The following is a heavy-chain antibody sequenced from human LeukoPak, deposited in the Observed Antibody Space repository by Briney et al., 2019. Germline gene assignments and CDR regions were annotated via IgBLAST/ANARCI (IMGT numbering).Heavy chain of an antibody. Sequence: SETLSLTCTVSGGSISSYYWSWIRQPPGEGLEWIGYIYYSGSTICNPSLKSRVTISVDTSKNQFSLKLSSVTAADTAVYYCARYGDYVFDLWGQGTLVTVSS. CDR2: IYYSGST. D-gene: IGHD4-17*01. V-gene: IGHV4-59*01. J-gene: IGHJ4*02. CDR3: ARYGDYVFDL. CDR1: GGSISSYY.